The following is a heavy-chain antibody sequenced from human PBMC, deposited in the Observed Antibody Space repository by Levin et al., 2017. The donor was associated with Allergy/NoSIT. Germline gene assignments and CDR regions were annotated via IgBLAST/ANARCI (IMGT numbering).Heavy chain of an antibody. J-gene: IGHJ4*02. D-gene: IGHD4-23*01. CDR3: ARDEVPVNGGNSAFFDY. Sequence: KLGESLKISCKASGYTFTRYYMHWVRQAPGQGLEWMGIINPSGGSTNHAQKFQGRVTMTRDTSTSTVYMELSSLRSEDTAVYFCARDEVPVNGGNSAFFDYWGQGTLVTVSS. CDR1: GYTFTRYY. V-gene: IGHV1-46*01. CDR2: INPSGGST.